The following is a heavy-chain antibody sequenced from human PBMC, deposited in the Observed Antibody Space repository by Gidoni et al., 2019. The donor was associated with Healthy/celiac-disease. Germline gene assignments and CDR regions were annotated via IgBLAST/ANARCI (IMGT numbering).Heavy chain of an antibody. V-gene: IGHV3-66*01. CDR2: IYSGGST. CDR3: ARDPRGQDGWFDP. CDR1: GFTVSSNY. Sequence: EVQLVESVGGLVQPGGSLRLSCAASGFTVSSNYMSWVRQAPGKGLEWVSVIYSGGSTYYADSVKGRFTISRDNSKNTLYLQMNSLRAEDTAVYYCARDPRGQDGWFDPWGQGTLVTVSS. J-gene: IGHJ5*02.